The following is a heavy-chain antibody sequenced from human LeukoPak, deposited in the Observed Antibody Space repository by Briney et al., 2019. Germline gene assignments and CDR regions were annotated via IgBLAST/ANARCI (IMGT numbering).Heavy chain of an antibody. CDR3: ARDKFIAVAGPPTSSY. CDR2: ISYDGSNK. J-gene: IGHJ4*02. Sequence: PGRSLRLSCAASGFTFSSYAMHWVRQAPGKGLEWVAVISYDGSNKYYADSVKGRFTISRDNSKNTLYLQMNSLRAEDTAVYYCARDKFIAVAGPPTSSYWGQGTLVTVSS. V-gene: IGHV3-30-3*01. CDR1: GFTFSSYA. D-gene: IGHD6-19*01.